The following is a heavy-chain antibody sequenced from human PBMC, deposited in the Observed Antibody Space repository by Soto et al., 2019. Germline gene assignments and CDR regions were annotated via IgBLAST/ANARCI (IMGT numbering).Heavy chain of an antibody. Sequence: PGGSLRLSCAASGFTFSTYWMQWVRQAPGKGLVWVSRLNTDGSTTNYADSVRGRFTISRHNSKNTLYLQMNSLRAEDTAVYYCARDFVVYSYGYNYYYYMDGWGTGPTVTVSS. J-gene: IGHJ6*03. CDR1: GFTFSTYW. D-gene: IGHD5-18*01. CDR3: ARDFVVYSYGYNYYYYMDG. V-gene: IGHV3-74*01. CDR2: LNTDGSTT.